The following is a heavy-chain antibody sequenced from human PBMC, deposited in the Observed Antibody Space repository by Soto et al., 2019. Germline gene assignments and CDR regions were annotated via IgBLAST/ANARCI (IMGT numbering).Heavy chain of an antibody. D-gene: IGHD6-19*01. CDR1: GFTFSDYY. CDR2: ITSNGRAM. Sequence: VGSLRLSCAASGFTFSDYYMSWIRQAPGKGLEWISYITSNGRAMSYADSVKGRFTISRDNAANSLYLQMNSLRVEDTAFYYCAREVSGSYSTFDSWGQGILVTVSS. CDR3: AREVSGSYSTFDS. V-gene: IGHV3-11*01. J-gene: IGHJ4*02.